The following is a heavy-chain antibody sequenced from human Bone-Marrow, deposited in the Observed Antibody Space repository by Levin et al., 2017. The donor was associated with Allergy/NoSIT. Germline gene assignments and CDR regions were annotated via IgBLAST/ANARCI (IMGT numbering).Heavy chain of an antibody. CDR1: RGTFSSYA. CDR3: ASVAGGKSDLLDY. Sequence: SVKVSCKASRGTFSSYAISWVRQAPGQGLEWMGGIIPIFGTANYAQKFQGRVTITADESTSTAYMELSSLRSEDTAVYYCASVAGGKSDLLDYWGQGTLVTVSS. D-gene: IGHD1-14*01. CDR2: IIPIFGTA. J-gene: IGHJ4*02. V-gene: IGHV1-69*13.